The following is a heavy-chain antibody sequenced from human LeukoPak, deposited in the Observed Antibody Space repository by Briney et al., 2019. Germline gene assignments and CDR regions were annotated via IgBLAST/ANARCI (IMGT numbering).Heavy chain of an antibody. J-gene: IGHJ4*02. D-gene: IGHD6-13*01. CDR2: ISAYNGNT. Sequence: ASVKVSCKASGYTFTSYGISWVRQAPGQGLEWMGWISAYNGNTNYAQKLQGRVTMTTDTSTSTAYMELSSLRSEDTAVYYCARHEGIANYFDYWGQGTLVTVSS. CDR3: ARHEGIANYFDY. V-gene: IGHV1-18*01. CDR1: GYTFTSYG.